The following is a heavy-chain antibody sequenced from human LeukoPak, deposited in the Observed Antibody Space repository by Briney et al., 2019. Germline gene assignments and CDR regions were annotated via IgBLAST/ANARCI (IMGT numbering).Heavy chain of an antibody. CDR2: INPNSGGT. CDR1: GYTFTGYY. V-gene: IGHV1-2*06. J-gene: IGHJ5*02. Sequence: ASVKVSCKASGYTFTGYYMHWVRQAPGQGLEWMGRINPNSGGTNYAQKFQGRVTMTRDTSISTAYMELSRLRSDDMAVYYCARDPGLVVVPAANNWFDPWGQGTLVTVSS. D-gene: IGHD2-2*01. CDR3: ARDPGLVVVPAANNWFDP.